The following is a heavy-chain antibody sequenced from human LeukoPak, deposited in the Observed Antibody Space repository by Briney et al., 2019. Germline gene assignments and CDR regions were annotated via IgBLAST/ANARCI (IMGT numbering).Heavy chain of an antibody. J-gene: IGHJ6*03. CDR1: GGSISSYY. V-gene: IGHV4-59*01. CDR3: ARSGTVTTFYYNYYMDV. Sequence: PSETLSLTCNVSGGSISSYYWSWIRQPPGKGLEWIGYIFYSGSTNYNPSLKSRVTLSVDTSKNQFSLKLSSVTAADTAVYYCARSGTVTTFYYNYYMDVWGKGTTVTVSS. CDR2: IFYSGST. D-gene: IGHD4-17*01.